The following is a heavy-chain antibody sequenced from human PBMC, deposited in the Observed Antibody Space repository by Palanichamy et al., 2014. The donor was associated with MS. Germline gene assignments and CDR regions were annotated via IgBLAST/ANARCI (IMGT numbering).Heavy chain of an antibody. CDR3: ARGGGGYSYGGPDAFDI. CDR2: MNPNSGNT. Sequence: QVQLVQSGAEVKKPGASVKVSCKASGYTFTSYDIHWVRQATGQGLEWMGWMNPNSGNTGYAQNFQGRVTMARNTSITTAYMELSSLRSEDTAVYYCARGGGGYSYGGPDAFDIWGQGTMVTVSS. D-gene: IGHD5-12*01. J-gene: IGHJ3*02. CDR1: GYTFTSYD. V-gene: IGHV1-8*01.